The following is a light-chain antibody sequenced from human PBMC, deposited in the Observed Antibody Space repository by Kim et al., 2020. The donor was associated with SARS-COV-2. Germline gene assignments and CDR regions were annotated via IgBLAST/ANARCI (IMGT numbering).Light chain of an antibody. V-gene: IGLV3-1*01. Sequence: SVSPGQTASMNCSGDKWGDKYACWYQQKPGQSPVLVIYQDSKRPSGIPERFSGSNSGNTATLTISGTQAMDEADYYCQAWDSSTYVFGTGTKVTVL. J-gene: IGLJ1*01. CDR3: QAWDSSTYV. CDR2: QDS. CDR1: KWGDKY.